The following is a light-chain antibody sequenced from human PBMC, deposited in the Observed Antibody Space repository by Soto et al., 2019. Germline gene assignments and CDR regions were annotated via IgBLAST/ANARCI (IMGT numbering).Light chain of an antibody. CDR1: QSLVYSDGNTY. J-gene: IGKJ5*01. Sequence: DVVMTQSPLSLPVTLGQPASISCRSSQSLVYSDGNTYLNWFQQRPGQSPRRLIYKVSNRDSGVPDRFSGSGSGTDFTLKISRGEAEDVGVYYCMQGMHWPLITFGQGTRLEIK. V-gene: IGKV2-30*01. CDR3: MQGMHWPLIT. CDR2: KVS.